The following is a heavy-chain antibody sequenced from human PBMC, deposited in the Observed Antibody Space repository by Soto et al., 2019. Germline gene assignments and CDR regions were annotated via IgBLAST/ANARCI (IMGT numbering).Heavy chain of an antibody. J-gene: IGHJ4*02. Sequence: SETLSLTRTVSGGSLSGYYWSRLGQPPRKGLEWIGYIYYSGSTNYNPSLKSRVTISVDTSKNPFSLKLSSVTAADTAVYYCARGRLTDRYYYGSGRYFDYWGQGTLVTVSS. CDR2: IYYSGST. V-gene: IGHV4-59*12. CDR1: GGSLSGYY. CDR3: ARGRLTDRYYYGSGRYFDY. D-gene: IGHD3-10*01.